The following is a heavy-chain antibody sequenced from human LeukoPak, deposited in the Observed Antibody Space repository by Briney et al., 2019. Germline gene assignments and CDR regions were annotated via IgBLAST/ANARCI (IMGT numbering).Heavy chain of an antibody. CDR3: VRQGTNSGYYLLDH. CDR2: ISHSGST. V-gene: IGHV4-59*04. Sequence: SETLSLTCTVSGGSISSYYWSWIRQPPGKGLEWIGEISHSGSTTYNPSLKSRLTMSVDTSKNQFSLKLTSVTVADTATYYCVRQGTNSGYYLLDHWGQGHPVIVSS. D-gene: IGHD3-22*01. CDR1: GGSISSYY. J-gene: IGHJ4*02.